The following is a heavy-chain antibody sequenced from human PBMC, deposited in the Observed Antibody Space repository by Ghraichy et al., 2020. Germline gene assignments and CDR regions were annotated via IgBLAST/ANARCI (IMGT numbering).Heavy chain of an antibody. Sequence: ASVKVSCKVSGYTLTELSMHWVRQAPGKGLEWMGGFDPEDGETIYAQKFQGRVTMTEDTSTDTAYMELSSLRSEDTAVYYCATESTYYYDSSGYYFAYWGQGTLVTVSS. CDR3: ATESTYYYDSSGYYFAY. J-gene: IGHJ4*02. V-gene: IGHV1-24*01. CDR2: FDPEDGET. CDR1: GYTLTELS. D-gene: IGHD3-22*01.